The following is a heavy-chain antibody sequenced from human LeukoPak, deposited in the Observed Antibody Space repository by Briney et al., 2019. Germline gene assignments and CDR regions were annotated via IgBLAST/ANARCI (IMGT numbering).Heavy chain of an antibody. V-gene: IGHV5-51*01. Sequence: GXXXKISCKGSGYSFTNYWIGWVRQMPGKGLEWMGIIYPGDSDTRYSPSFQGRVTISADKSISTAYLQWTSLEASDTAMYYCARPYGSGSYYNGGLDYWGQGTLVTVSS. J-gene: IGHJ4*02. D-gene: IGHD3-10*01. CDR3: ARPYGSGSYYNGGLDY. CDR1: GYSFTNYW. CDR2: IYPGDSDT.